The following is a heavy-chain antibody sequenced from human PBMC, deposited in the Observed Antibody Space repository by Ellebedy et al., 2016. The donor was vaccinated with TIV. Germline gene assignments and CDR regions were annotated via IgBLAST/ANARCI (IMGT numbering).Heavy chain of an antibody. CDR2: MNQDGSEK. Sequence: LSLTCAASGFIFSNSWMTWVRQAPGKGLEWVAKMNQDGSEKYYVDSVKGRFTVSRDNAKNSLYLQMNSLRAEDTAVYYCARVITYYSDTRGFDYYIDYWGQGTLVTVSS. D-gene: IGHD3-22*01. J-gene: IGHJ4*02. CDR3: ARVITYYSDTRGFDYYIDY. V-gene: IGHV3-7*01. CDR1: GFIFSNSW.